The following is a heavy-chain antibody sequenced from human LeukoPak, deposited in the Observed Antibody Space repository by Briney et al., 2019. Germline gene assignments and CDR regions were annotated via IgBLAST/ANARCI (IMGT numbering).Heavy chain of an antibody. D-gene: IGHD2-21*02. CDR1: GFTFCSYA. J-gene: IGHJ1*01. CDR3: AKNKREVVVTAMLRPILTPFQH. V-gene: IGHV3-23*01. Sequence: PGGSLRLSCAASGFTFCSYAMSWVRPAPGEGLGWGSAISGRGGRTYYADSVKGRFTISRDNSKNTLYLQMNSLRAEDTAVYYCAKNKREVVVTAMLRPILTPFQHWGQGTLVTVSS. CDR2: ISGRGGRT.